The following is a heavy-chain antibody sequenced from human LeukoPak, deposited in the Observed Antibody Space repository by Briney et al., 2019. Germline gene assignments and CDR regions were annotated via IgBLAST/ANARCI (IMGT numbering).Heavy chain of an antibody. J-gene: IGHJ3*02. CDR3: AREPVAGTSGAFDI. Sequence: ASVKVSCKASGGTFSSYAISWVRQAPGKGLEWMGGIIPIFGTANYAQKFQGRVTITADESTSTAYMELSSLRSEDTAVYYCAREPVAGTSGAFDIWGQGTMVTVSS. CDR1: GGTFSSYA. CDR2: IIPIFGTA. D-gene: IGHD6-19*01. V-gene: IGHV1-69*13.